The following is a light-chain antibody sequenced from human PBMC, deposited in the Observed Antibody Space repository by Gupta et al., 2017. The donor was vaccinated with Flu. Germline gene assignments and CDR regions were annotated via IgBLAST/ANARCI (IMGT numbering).Light chain of an antibody. J-gene: IGKJ3*01. Sequence: EIVLTQSPGTLSLSPGERATLSCRASQSVSSSYLAWYQQKPGQAPRLLIYGASSRATGIPDRFSGSGSGTDFTLTISRLDPEDFAVYYCQQYGSSPRFTFGPGTKVEIK. CDR2: GAS. V-gene: IGKV3-20*01. CDR1: QSVSSSY. CDR3: QQYGSSPRFT.